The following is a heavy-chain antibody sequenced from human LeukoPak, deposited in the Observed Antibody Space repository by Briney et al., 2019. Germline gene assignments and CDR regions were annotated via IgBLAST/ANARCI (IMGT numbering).Heavy chain of an antibody. CDR3: ARDGAWGSSHWFDP. Sequence: SETLSLTCTVSGGSISSGDYYWSWIRQPPGKGLEWIGYIYYSGSTYYNPSLKSRVTISVDTSKNQFSPKLSSVTAADTAVYYCARDGAWGSSHWFDPWGQGTLVTVSS. CDR1: GGSISSGDYY. V-gene: IGHV4-30-4*08. D-gene: IGHD3-16*01. CDR2: IYYSGST. J-gene: IGHJ5*02.